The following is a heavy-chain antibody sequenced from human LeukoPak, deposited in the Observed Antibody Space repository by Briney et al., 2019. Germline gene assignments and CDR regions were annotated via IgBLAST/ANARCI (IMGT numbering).Heavy chain of an antibody. CDR1: GFTFSSYG. J-gene: IGHJ3*02. CDR2: IWYDGSNK. D-gene: IGHD6-13*01. Sequence: PGRSLRLSCAASGFTFSSYGMHWVRQAPGKGLEWVAVIWYDGSNKYYADSVKGRFTISRDNSKNTLYLQMNSLRAEDTAVYYCARGIAAAGTDAFDIWGQGTMVTVSS. CDR3: ARGIAAAGTDAFDI. V-gene: IGHV3-33*01.